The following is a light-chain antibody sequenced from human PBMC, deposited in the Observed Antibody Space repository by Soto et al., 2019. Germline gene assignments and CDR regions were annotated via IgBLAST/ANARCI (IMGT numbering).Light chain of an antibody. CDR1: GSDFGNYYL. CDR3: ASYLTTSPLEV. V-gene: IGLV2-14*02. J-gene: IGLJ1*01. CDR2: EGT. Sequence: QSVLTQPASVSGSPGQSITISCTTSGSDFGNYYLVSWYQHHPGKAPKYLIYEGTKRPSGVSNRFSASKSGSTASLTISGLQAADEADYYCASYLTTSPLEVFGTGTKLTVL.